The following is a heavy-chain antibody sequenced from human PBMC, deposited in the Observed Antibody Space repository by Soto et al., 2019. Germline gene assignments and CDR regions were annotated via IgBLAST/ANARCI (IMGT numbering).Heavy chain of an antibody. CDR3: GAGKTTDAFDI. CDR1: GGTFSSYT. Sequence: QVQLVQSGAEVKKPGSSVKVSCKASGGTFSSYTISWVRQAPGQGLEWMGSIIPILGIANYAQKFQGRVTITADKSTSTAYMELSRLRAEDTAVYYCGAGKTTDAFDIWGQGTMVTVSS. J-gene: IGHJ3*02. V-gene: IGHV1-69*02. CDR2: IIPILGIA.